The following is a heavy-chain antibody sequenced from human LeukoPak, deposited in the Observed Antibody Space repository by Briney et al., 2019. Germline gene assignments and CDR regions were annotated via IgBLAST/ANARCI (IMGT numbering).Heavy chain of an antibody. Sequence: SLRLSCAASEFTFDDYAMHWVRQAPGKGLEWVSGISWNSGSIGYADSVKGRFTISRDNAKNSLYLQMNSLRAEDTALYYCAKGPDHGAFDIWGQGTMVTVSS. J-gene: IGHJ3*02. D-gene: IGHD1-14*01. V-gene: IGHV3-9*01. CDR2: ISWNSGSI. CDR1: EFTFDDYA. CDR3: AKGPDHGAFDI.